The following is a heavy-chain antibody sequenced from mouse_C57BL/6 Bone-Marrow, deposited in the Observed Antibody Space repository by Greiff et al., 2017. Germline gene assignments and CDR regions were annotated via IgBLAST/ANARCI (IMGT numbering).Heavy chain of an antibody. CDR2: ISRGSSTI. J-gene: IGHJ3*01. CDR1: GFTFSDYG. Sequence: EVQLVESGGGLVKPGASLKLSCAASGFTFSDYGMHWVRQAPEKGLEWVAYISRGSSTINYADTVKGRFTISGDNATNTLFLQMTSLRSEDTAMYYCAISSIRRNSGFAYWGQGTVVTVSA. V-gene: IGHV5-17*01. CDR3: AISSIRRNSGFAY.